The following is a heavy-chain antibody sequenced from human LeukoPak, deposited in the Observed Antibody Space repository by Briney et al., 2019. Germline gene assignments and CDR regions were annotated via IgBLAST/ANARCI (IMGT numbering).Heavy chain of an antibody. CDR3: ARVSTYYYDSSGYYYDY. CDR2: INAGNGNT. Sequence: ASVKVSCKASGYTFNTHAIHWVRQAPGQRLEWMGWINAGNGNTKYSQKFQGRVTITRDTSASTAYLELSSLRSEDTAVYYCARVSTYYYDSSGYYYDYWGQGTLVTVSS. V-gene: IGHV1-3*01. J-gene: IGHJ4*02. D-gene: IGHD3-22*01. CDR1: GYTFNTHA.